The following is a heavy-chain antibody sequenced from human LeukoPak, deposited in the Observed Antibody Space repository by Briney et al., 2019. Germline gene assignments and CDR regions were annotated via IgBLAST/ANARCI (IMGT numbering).Heavy chain of an antibody. V-gene: IGHV4-39*07. D-gene: IGHD3-3*01. J-gene: IGHJ6*03. Sequence: SETLSLTCTVSGGSISSSSYYWGWIRQPPGKGLEWIGSIYYSGSTYYNPSLKSRVTISVDTSKNQFSLKLSSVTAADTAVYYCARDKGHYDFWSGYYYYYMDVWGKGTTVTVSS. CDR1: GGSISSSSYY. CDR2: IYYSGST. CDR3: ARDKGHYDFWSGYYYYYMDV.